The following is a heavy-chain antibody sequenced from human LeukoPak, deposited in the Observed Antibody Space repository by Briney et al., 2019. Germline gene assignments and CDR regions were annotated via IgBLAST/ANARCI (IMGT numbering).Heavy chain of an antibody. CDR2: IGAYNGNT. V-gene: IGHV1-18*01. D-gene: IGHD3-22*01. J-gene: IGHJ4*02. Sequence: ASVKVSCKASGYTFSSYGISWVRQAPGQGLEWMGWIGAYNGNTNYAQKLQGRVTMTTDTSTSTAYMELRSLRSDDTAVYYCARYYYDSSGYSPLGYWGQGTLVTVSS. CDR1: GYTFSSYG. CDR3: ARYYYDSSGYSPLGY.